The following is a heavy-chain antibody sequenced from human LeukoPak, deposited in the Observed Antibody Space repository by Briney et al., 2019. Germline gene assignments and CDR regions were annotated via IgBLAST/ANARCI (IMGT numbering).Heavy chain of an antibody. V-gene: IGHV3-20*04. CDR3: TREENSGYYYYYYMDV. D-gene: IGHD6-19*01. CDR1: GFTFDDYG. J-gene: IGHJ6*03. CDR2: INWNGGST. Sequence: GGSLRLSCAASGFTFDDYGMSWVRQAPGKGLEWVSGINWNGGSTVYADSVKGRFTISRDNAKNSLYLQMNSLRAEDTALYYCTREENSGYYYYYYMDVWGKGTTVTVSS.